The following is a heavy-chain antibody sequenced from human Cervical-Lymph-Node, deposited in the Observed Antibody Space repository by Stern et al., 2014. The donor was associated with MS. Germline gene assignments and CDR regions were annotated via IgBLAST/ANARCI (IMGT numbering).Heavy chain of an antibody. D-gene: IGHD6-19*01. CDR1: AHTVTTYD. CDR2: MNPNSGNT. V-gene: IGHV1-8*01. Sequence: VQLVESGAEVRKPGASVKVSCKATAHTVTTYDINRVRQAPGQGLEWMGWMNPNSGNTGYAQKFQGRVTMTRNISISTVYMELSSLRSEDTAVYYCARGGSGWTHWYFDLWGRGTLVTVSS. J-gene: IGHJ2*01. CDR3: ARGGSGWTHWYFDL.